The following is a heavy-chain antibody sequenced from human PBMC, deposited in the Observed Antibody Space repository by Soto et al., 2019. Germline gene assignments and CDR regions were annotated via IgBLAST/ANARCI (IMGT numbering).Heavy chain of an antibody. J-gene: IGHJ5*02. CDR3: ARAIFGVVMIEGWFDP. Sequence: SETLSLTCTVSGGSISSGGYYWSWIRQHPGKGLEWIGYIYYSGSTYYNPSLKSRVTISVDTSKNQFSLKLSSVTAADTAVYYCARAIFGVVMIEGWFDPRGQGTLVTVSS. CDR2: IYYSGST. CDR1: GGSISSGGYY. V-gene: IGHV4-31*03. D-gene: IGHD3-3*01.